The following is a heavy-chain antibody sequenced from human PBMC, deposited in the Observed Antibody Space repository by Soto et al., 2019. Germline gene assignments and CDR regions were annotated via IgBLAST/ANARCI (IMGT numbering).Heavy chain of an antibody. CDR3: ATLSGSPAVDGVDV. CDR2: SHYTGST. V-gene: IGHV4-59*01. Sequence: QVQLQESGPGLVKPSETLSLTCTVSGGSISNYYWSWVRQPPGKGLEWIGYSHYTGSTNYNPSLKRRVPLSVDASKRQFSLELSSATAADTAVYYCATLSGSPAVDGVDVWGQGTAVIVSS. CDR1: GGSISNYY. J-gene: IGHJ6*02. D-gene: IGHD2-15*01.